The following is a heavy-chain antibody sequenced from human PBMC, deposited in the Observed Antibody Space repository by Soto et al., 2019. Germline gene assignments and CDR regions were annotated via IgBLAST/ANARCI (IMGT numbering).Heavy chain of an antibody. D-gene: IGHD1-20*01. V-gene: IGHV4-39*01. CDR2: IKYSGTT. Sequence: SETLSHTCTVSGGSTSSCHWGRIRQPPGKGLGWIASIKYSGTTFYNPSLKSRVTLSVDTSKNQFALKLSSVTAAETAVYYCARHGITGGSCYVFDIWGQGTMVTVSS. CDR1: GGSTSSCH. J-gene: IGHJ3*02. CDR3: ARHGITGGSCYVFDI.